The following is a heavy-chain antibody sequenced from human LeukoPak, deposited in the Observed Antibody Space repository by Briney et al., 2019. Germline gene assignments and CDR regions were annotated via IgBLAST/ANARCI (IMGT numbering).Heavy chain of an antibody. V-gene: IGHV4-4*07. D-gene: IGHD6-13*01. CDR3: AREELAAAGWFDP. Sequence: PSETLSLTCTVSGGSISSYYWSGIRQPAGKGLDWIGRIYTSGSTNYNPSLKSRVTMSVDTSKNQFSLKLSSVTAADTAVYYCAREELAAAGWFDPWGQGTLVTVSS. CDR1: GGSISSYY. CDR2: IYTSGST. J-gene: IGHJ5*02.